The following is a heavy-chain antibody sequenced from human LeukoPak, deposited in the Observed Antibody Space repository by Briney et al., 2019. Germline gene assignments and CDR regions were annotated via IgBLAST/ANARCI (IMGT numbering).Heavy chain of an antibody. J-gene: IGHJ4*02. CDR3: GSDRGGVSYFDY. Sequence: SETLSLTCTVSGGSISSSSYYWGWIRQPPGKGLGWVGSSYYSGSAYYIPSLKSRGTISVDTSKDQFSLKLSSVTAADTAVYYWGSDRGGVSYFDYWGQGTLVTVSS. D-gene: IGHD4-23*01. V-gene: IGHV4-39*07. CDR1: GGSISSSSYY. CDR2: SYYSGSA.